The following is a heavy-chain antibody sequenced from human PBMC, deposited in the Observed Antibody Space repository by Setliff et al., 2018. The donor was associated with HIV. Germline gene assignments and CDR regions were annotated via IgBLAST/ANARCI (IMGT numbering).Heavy chain of an antibody. J-gene: IGHJ3*02. CDR2: RSPIFSTT. V-gene: IGHV1-69*05. CDR1: GDTFATYV. D-gene: IGHD3-22*01. CDR3: AITSRGYSLQRGGAFDI. Sequence: SVKVSCKGSGDTFATYVVSWVRQAPGQGLEWMGGRSPIFSTTNYAQKFQGRVTITTDESTSRAFMELSSLRSEDTAVYYCAITSRGYSLQRGGAFDIWGQGTQVTVSS.